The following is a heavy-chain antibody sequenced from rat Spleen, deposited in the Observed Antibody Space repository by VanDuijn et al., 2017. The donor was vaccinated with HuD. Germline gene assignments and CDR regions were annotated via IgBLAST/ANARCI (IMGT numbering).Heavy chain of an antibody. Sequence: QVQLKESGPGLVQPSQTLSLTCTVSGFSLTNNGVSWVRQPPGKDLEWMGVIWGNGNTNYNSALKSRLSISRDTSKSQVYLKMNSLQTEDTATYYCARGDYSSPRGGYWGQGVTVTVSS. V-gene: IGHV2-13*01. D-gene: IGHD1-2*01. J-gene: IGHJ2*01. CDR1: GFSLTNNG. CDR3: ARGDYSSPRGGY. CDR2: IWGNGNT.